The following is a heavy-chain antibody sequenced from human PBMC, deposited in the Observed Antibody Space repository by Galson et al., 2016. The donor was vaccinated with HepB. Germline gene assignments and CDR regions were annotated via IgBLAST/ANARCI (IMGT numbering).Heavy chain of an antibody. CDR3: AVINIATSPNFDY. V-gene: IGHV3-74*01. D-gene: IGHD2/OR15-2a*01. Sequence: SLRLSCAASGFTFSSYWMHWVRQAPGKGLVWVSRINSDGSSTSYADSVKGRFTISRDNAKNTLYLQMNSLRAEDTAVYYCAVINIATSPNFDYWGQGTLVTVSS. CDR1: GFTFSSYW. J-gene: IGHJ4*02. CDR2: INSDGSST.